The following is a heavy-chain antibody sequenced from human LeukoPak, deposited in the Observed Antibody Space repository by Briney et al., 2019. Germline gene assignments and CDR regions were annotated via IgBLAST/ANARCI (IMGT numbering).Heavy chain of an antibody. V-gene: IGHV4-31*03. CDR3: ARLIDSSGTYYFDY. J-gene: IGHJ4*02. CDR2: IYYSGST. CDR1: GGSIRRGGYY. Sequence: PSETLSLTCTVSGGSIRRGGYYWSWIRQHPGKGLEWIGYIYYSGSTYYNPSLKSRVTISVDTSKNQFSLKLSSVTAADTAVYYCARLIDSSGTYYFDYWGQGPWSPSPQ. D-gene: IGHD3-22*01.